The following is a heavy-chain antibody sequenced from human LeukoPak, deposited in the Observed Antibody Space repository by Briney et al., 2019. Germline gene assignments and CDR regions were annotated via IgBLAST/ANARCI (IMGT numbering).Heavy chain of an antibody. CDR3: ARDRFPVAGAHFDY. Sequence: SETLSLTCTVSGGSISSGGYYWSWIRQPRGKGLEWIGYIYHSGSTYYNPSLKSRVTMSVDTSKNQFSLKLRSVTAADTAVYYCARDRFPVAGAHFDYWGQGNLVTVSS. V-gene: IGHV4-30-2*01. D-gene: IGHD6-19*01. CDR1: GGSISSGGYY. J-gene: IGHJ4*02. CDR2: IYHSGST.